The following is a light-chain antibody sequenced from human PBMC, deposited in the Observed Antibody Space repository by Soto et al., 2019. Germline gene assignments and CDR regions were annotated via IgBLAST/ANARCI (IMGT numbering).Light chain of an antibody. CDR3: GSSPSSSSYV. J-gene: IGLJ1*01. V-gene: IGLV2-14*01. CDR1: SSDVGGNNY. CDR2: EVS. Sequence: QSALAQPASVSGSPGQSITISCTGTSSDVGGNNYVAGYQQHPGKAPKLMIYEVSNRPSGVSNRFSRSKSGNTASLTISGLQAEEVADYYCGSSPSSSSYVFGTGTKVTVL.